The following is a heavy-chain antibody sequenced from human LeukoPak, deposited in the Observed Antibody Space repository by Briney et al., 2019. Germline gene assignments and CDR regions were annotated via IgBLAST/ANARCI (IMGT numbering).Heavy chain of an antibody. Sequence: SETLSLTCTVSGATLSNTNFYWGWIRQPPGKGLQWIGNIYYSGSTYNNPSLSSRVSMSVDTSKNQFSLKMTSVTAADTAVYYCARLTKGRYFDYIFDHWGQGTLFTVST. CDR2: IYYSGST. D-gene: IGHD3-9*01. CDR3: ARLTKGRYFDYIFDH. J-gene: IGHJ4*02. CDR1: GATLSNTNFY. V-gene: IGHV4-39*01.